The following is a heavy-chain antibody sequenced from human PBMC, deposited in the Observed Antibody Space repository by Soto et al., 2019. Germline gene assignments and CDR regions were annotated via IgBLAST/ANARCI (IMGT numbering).Heavy chain of an antibody. V-gene: IGHV1-8*01. Sequence: ASVKVSCKASGYTFTSYDINWVRQATGQGLEWMGWMNPNSGNTGYAQKFQGRVTMTRNTSISTAYMELSSLRSEDTAVYYCARGRVMVRGPYYHMDVWGKGTTVIVSS. J-gene: IGHJ6*03. CDR3: ARGRVMVRGPYYHMDV. CDR2: MNPNSGNT. CDR1: GYTFTSYD. D-gene: IGHD3-10*01.